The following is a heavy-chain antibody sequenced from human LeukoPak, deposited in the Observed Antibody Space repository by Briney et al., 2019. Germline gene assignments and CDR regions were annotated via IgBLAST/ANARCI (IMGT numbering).Heavy chain of an antibody. J-gene: IGHJ5*02. CDR2: IIPIFGTA. Sequence: GASVKVSCKASGGTFSSYAISWVRQAPGQGLEWMGGIIPIFGTANYAQKFQGRVTITADESTSTAYMELSSLRSEDTAVYYCARTDILTGYINWFDPWGQGALVTVSS. CDR3: ARTDILTGYINWFDP. V-gene: IGHV1-69*13. CDR1: GGTFSSYA. D-gene: IGHD3-9*01.